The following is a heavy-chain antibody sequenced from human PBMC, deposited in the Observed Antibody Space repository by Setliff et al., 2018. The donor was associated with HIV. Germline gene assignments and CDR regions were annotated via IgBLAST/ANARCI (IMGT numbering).Heavy chain of an antibody. J-gene: IGHJ1*01. V-gene: IGHV4-38-2*01. CDR1: DYSITSGYY. D-gene: IGHD2-21*02. CDR3: ATQGLTVPIPGGYFQH. CDR2: IYRSGST. Sequence: SETLSLTCGISDYSITSGYYWGWIRQPPGRGLEWIGSIYRSGSTYDNPSLKSRVTISFDTSKNQFSLILTSVTAADTAVYYCATQGLTVPIPGGYFQHWGPGILVTVSS.